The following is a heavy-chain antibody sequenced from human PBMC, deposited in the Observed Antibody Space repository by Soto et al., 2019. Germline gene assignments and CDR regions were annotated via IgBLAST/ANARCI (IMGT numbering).Heavy chain of an antibody. D-gene: IGHD3-3*01. V-gene: IGHV1-18*01. J-gene: IGHJ5*02. CDR2: IGAHNGDT. CDR3: ARDWRGAEGFDP. Sequence: QVQLVQSGPEVKKPGASVKISCEASGYTFSTYGFSWVRQAPGQGLEWLGRIGAHNGDTTYAQNFKGRVTMTTDTATTTSYMELRSLTSDDTAVYFCARDWRGAEGFDPWGQGTLVTVSS. CDR1: GYTFSTYG.